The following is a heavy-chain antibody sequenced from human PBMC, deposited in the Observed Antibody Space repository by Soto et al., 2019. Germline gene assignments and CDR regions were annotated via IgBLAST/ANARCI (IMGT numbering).Heavy chain of an antibody. Sequence: PSETLSLTCAVYGGSFSGYRWSWIRQPPGKGLEWIGEINHSGRTNYNPSLKSRVTISVDTSKSQFSLKLSSVTAADTAVYYCARGRKYYDFWSGYSHPRYYFNYWGQGALVTVSS. V-gene: IGHV4-34*01. CDR3: ARGRKYYDFWSGYSHPRYYFNY. J-gene: IGHJ4*02. D-gene: IGHD3-3*01. CDR1: GGSFSGYR. CDR2: INHSGRT.